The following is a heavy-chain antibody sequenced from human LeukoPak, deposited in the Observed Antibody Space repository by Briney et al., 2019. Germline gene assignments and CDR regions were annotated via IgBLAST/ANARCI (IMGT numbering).Heavy chain of an antibody. CDR2: INHSGST. Sequence: PSETLSLTCAVYGGSFSGYYWSWLRQPPGKGLEWIGEINHSGSTNYNPSLKSRVTISVDTSKNQFSLKLSSVTAADTAVYYCAREGRAAGIVATTHFDYWGQGTLVTVSS. J-gene: IGHJ4*02. CDR1: GGSFSGYY. V-gene: IGHV4-34*01. CDR3: AREGRAAGIVATTHFDY. D-gene: IGHD5-12*01.